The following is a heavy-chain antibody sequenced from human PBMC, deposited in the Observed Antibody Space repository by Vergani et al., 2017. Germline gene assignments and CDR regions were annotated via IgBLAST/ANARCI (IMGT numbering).Heavy chain of an antibody. V-gene: IGHV4-30-4*08. CDR1: GGSISSGDYY. J-gene: IGHJ2*01. D-gene: IGHD3-22*01. Sequence: QVQLQESGPGLVKPSQTLSLICTVSGGSISSGDYYWSWIRQPPGKGLEWIGYIYYSGSTYYNPSLKSRVTISVDTSKNQFSLKLSSVTAADTAVYYCARDVGYYYDSSGYSHWYFDLWGRGTLVTVSS. CDR3: ARDVGYYYDSSGYSHWYFDL. CDR2: IYYSGST.